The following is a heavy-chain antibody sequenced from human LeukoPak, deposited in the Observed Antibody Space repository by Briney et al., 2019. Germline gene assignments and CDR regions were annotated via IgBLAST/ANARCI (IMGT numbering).Heavy chain of an antibody. CDR1: GGTFRSYA. V-gene: IGHV1-69*13. D-gene: IGHD2-2*01. Sequence: GASVTVSCKDSGGTFRSYAISWVRQAPGQGLEWMGGTLPILGTANHAQKFQGRVTITADESTSTAYMELSSLRSEDTAVYYCARRVPAAMVDDAFVIWGQGTMVTVSS. CDR3: ARRVPAAMVDDAFVI. CDR2: TLPILGTA. J-gene: IGHJ3*02.